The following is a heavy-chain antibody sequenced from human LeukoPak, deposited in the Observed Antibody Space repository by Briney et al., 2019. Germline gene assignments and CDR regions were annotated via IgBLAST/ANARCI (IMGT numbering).Heavy chain of an antibody. CDR2: INAGNGNT. D-gene: IGHD2-21*02. J-gene: IGHJ4*02. CDR1: GYTFTTYA. Sequence: ASVKVSCKASGYTFTTYAMHWVRPAPGQRLEWMGWINAGNGNTKYSQKFQGRVTITRDTSASTAYMELSSLRSEDTAVYYCARGYCGGDCSVDYWGQGTLVTVSS. V-gene: IGHV1-3*01. CDR3: ARGYCGGDCSVDY.